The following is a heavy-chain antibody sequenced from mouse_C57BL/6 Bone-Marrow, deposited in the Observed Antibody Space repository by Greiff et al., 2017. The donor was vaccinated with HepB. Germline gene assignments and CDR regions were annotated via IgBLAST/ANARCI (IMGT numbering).Heavy chain of an antibody. J-gene: IGHJ4*01. CDR1: GFSFNTYA. V-gene: IGHV10-1*01. D-gene: IGHD1-1*01. CDR2: IRSKSNNYAT. Sequence: GGGLVQPKGSLKLSCAASGFSFNTYAMNWVRQAPGKGLEWVARIRSKSNNYATYYADSVKDRFTISRDDSESMLYLQMNNLKTEDTAMYYCVRNGYYYAMDYWGQGTSVTVSS. CDR3: VRNGYYYAMDY.